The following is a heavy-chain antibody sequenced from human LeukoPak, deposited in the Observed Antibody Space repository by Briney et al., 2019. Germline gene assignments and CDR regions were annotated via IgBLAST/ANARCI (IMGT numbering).Heavy chain of an antibody. V-gene: IGHV4-59*01. CDR1: GGSISSYY. D-gene: IGHD3-22*01. CDR2: IFYTGST. CDR3: ARAALFYYDSSSYGVVFDV. Sequence: SETLSLTCTVSGGSISSYYWSWIRQPPGKGLERIGNIFYTGSTKYNPSPKSRVTISVDTSKNQLCLKLSSVTPADTAMYYCARAALFYYDSSSYGVVFDVWAQGTRVSVSS. J-gene: IGHJ3*01.